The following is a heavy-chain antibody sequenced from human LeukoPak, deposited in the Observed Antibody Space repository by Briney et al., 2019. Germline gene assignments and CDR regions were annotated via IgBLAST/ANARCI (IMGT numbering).Heavy chain of an antibody. D-gene: IGHD6-13*01. CDR3: AREDSSSWSYFDY. J-gene: IGHJ4*02. V-gene: IGHV3-33*01. CDR2: IWYDGSNK. CDR1: GFTFSSYG. Sequence: GGSLRLSCAASGFTFSSYGMHWVRQAPGKGLEWVAVIWYDGSNKYYADSVKGRFTISRDKSKNTLYLQMNSLRAEDTAVYYCAREDSSSWSYFDYWGQGTLVTVSS.